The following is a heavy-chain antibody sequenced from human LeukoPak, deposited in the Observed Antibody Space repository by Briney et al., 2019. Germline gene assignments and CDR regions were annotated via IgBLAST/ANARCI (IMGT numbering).Heavy chain of an antibody. CDR1: GFTFSSYW. CDR2: INSDGSST. D-gene: IGHD3-22*01. Sequence: GGSLRLSCAASGFTFSSYWMHWVRQAPGKGLVWVSRINSDGSSTSCADSVKGRFTISRDNAKNSLYLQMNSLRAEDTAVYYCAKDGGPRDYYDSSGYYHPDYWGQGTLVTVSS. J-gene: IGHJ4*02. CDR3: AKDGGPRDYYDSSGYYHPDY. V-gene: IGHV3-74*01.